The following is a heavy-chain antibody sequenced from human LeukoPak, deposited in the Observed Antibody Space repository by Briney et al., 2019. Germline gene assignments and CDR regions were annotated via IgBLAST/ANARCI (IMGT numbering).Heavy chain of an antibody. CDR3: ASIAVTTHYYYYMDV. CDR1: GFTFSSYS. V-gene: IGHV3-21*01. CDR2: ISSSSSYI. D-gene: IGHD4-17*01. J-gene: IGHJ6*03. Sequence: GGSLRLSCAASGFTFSSYSMNWVRQAPGKGLEWVSSISSSSSYIYYADSVKGRFTISRDNAKNSLYLQMNSLRAEDTAVYYCASIAVTTHYYYYMDVWGKGTTVTVSS.